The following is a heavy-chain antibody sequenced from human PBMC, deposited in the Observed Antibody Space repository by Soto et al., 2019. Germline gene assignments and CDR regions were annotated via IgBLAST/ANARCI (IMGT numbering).Heavy chain of an antibody. CDR1: GGTFSSYT. CDR2: IIPILGIA. V-gene: IGHV1-69*04. CDR3: ARDPPRVPGYDSSGHKWGY. D-gene: IGHD3-22*01. Sequence: SVKVSCKASGGTFSSYTISWVRQAPGQGLEWMGRIIPILGIANYAQKFQGRVTITADKSTSTAYMELSSLRSEDTAVYYCARDPPRVPGYDSSGHKWGYWGQGTLVTVSS. J-gene: IGHJ4*02.